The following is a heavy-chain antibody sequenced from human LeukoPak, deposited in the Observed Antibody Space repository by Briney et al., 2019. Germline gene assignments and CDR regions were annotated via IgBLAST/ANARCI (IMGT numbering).Heavy chain of an antibody. V-gene: IGHV4-34*01. CDR2: INHSGST. J-gene: IGHJ4*02. CDR3: ARGLRDDY. Sequence: SETLSLTCAVYGGSLSGYYWSWIRQPPGKGLEWIGEINHSGSTNYNPSLKSRVTISVDTSKNQFSLKLSSVTAADTAVYYCARGLRDDYWGQGTLVTVSS. D-gene: IGHD3-16*01. CDR1: GGSLSGYY.